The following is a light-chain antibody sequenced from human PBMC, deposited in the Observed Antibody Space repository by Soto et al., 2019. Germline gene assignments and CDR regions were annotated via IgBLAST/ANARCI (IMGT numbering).Light chain of an antibody. J-gene: IGLJ2*01. CDR2: DVT. CDR1: SSDVGGYNY. V-gene: IGLV2-8*01. Sequence: QSALTQPPSASGSPGQSVTISCTGTSSDVGGYNYVSWYQQHPDKAPKLMIYDVTRRPSGVPDRFSGSKSGNTASLTVSGLQAEDEADYYCSSYAGSNSVIFGGGTKVTVL. CDR3: SSYAGSNSVI.